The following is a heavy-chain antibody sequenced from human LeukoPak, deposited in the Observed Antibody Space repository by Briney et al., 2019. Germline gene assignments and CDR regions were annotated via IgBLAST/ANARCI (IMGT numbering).Heavy chain of an antibody. CDR1: GYTFTSNY. V-gene: IGHV1-46*01. CDR2: IYPRDGST. Sequence: ASVKVSCKASGYTFTSNYIHWVRQAPGQGLEWMGMIYPRDGSTSYAQKFQGRVTVTRDTSTSTVHMELSGLRSEDTAVYYCARDQEGFDYWGQGTLVTVYS. J-gene: IGHJ4*02. CDR3: ARDQEGFDY.